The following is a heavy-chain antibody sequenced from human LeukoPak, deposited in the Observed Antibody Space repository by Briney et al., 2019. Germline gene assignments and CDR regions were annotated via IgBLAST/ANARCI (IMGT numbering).Heavy chain of an antibody. CDR3: AREGGNWGEGYFDY. Sequence: GGSLRLSCAASEFTFSDYYMSWIRQVPGKGLEWVSYISGSSSTMYYANSVKGRFTISRDNAKNLLYLQMNSLRAEDTAVYYGAREGGNWGEGYFDYWGQGTLVTVSS. V-gene: IGHV3-11*01. CDR1: EFTFSDYY. J-gene: IGHJ4*02. CDR2: ISGSSSTM. D-gene: IGHD7-27*01.